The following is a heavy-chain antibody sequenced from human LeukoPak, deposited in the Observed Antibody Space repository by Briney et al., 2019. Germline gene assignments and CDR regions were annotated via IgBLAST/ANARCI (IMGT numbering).Heavy chain of an antibody. V-gene: IGHV3-74*01. CDR1: GFTFTKYW. CDR2: INNEGNDT. J-gene: IGHJ2*01. CDR3: ARDEVVVAASPSYWYFGL. Sequence: PGGSLRLSCAASGFTFTKYWMHWVRQVPRKGLIWVSRINNEGNDTNYADSVKGRFTIPRDNAKNSLYLQMNSLRAEDTAVYYCARDEVVVAASPSYWYFGLWGRGTLVTVSS. D-gene: IGHD2-15*01.